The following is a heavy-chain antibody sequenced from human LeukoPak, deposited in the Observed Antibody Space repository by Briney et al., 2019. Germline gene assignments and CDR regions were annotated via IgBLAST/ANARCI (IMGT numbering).Heavy chain of an antibody. CDR2: ISRNGDTT. CDR3: VKALTDDAFDI. Sequence: PVGSLRLSCSASGFTFSTFPMHWVRQTPRKGLEYFSAISRNGDTTYYADSVKGRFTISKDNSKNTLYLQMSSLRPEDTAVYYCVKALTDDAFDIWGQGTMVTVSS. CDR1: GFTFSTFP. J-gene: IGHJ3*02. V-gene: IGHV3-64D*06.